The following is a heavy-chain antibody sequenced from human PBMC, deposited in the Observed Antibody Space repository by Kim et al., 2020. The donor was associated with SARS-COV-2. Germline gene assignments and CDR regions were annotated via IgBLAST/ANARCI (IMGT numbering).Heavy chain of an antibody. CDR2: ISYDGREK. V-gene: IGHV3-30*04. Sequence: GGSLRLSCAASGFTFSSYTMYWVRQAPGKGLEWVAVISYDGREKYYADSVKGLFTISRDNSKNTLNLQMNSLRAEDTAVYHGARDRRDYYDSSGYYYVGYYYYGMDVWGQGTTVTVSS. CDR1: GFTFSSYT. D-gene: IGHD3-22*01. CDR3: ARDRRDYYDSSGYYYVGYYYYGMDV. J-gene: IGHJ6*02.